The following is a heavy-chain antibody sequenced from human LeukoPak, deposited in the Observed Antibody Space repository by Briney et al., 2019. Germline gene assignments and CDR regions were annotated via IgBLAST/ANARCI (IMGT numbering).Heavy chain of an antibody. D-gene: IGHD3-22*01. Sequence: PGGSLRLSCAVSGFTFSSYAMSRVRQAPGKGLEWVSAISGSGISTYYVDSVKGRFTISRDNSKNTLYLQMNSLRAEDTAVYYCAKQYYYDSSGYRDDAFDIWGQGTMVTVSS. CDR3: AKQYYYDSSGYRDDAFDI. J-gene: IGHJ3*02. V-gene: IGHV3-23*01. CDR1: GFTFSSYA. CDR2: ISGSGIST.